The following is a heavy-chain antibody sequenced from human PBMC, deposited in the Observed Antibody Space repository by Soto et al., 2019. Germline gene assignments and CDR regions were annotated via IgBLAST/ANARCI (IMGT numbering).Heavy chain of an antibody. J-gene: IGHJ6*02. CDR2: IFTSGNT. V-gene: IGHV4-4*07. D-gene: IGHD6-6*01. CDR1: GGSMNDYY. Sequence: SETLSLTCTVSGGSMNDYYWSWIRQPAGKGLEWIGRIFTSGNTNYNPSLRSRLTMSVDTSTNQVSLRLTSVTAADTAVYYCASGRLVSRYYGLDVWGQGTTVTVSS. CDR3: ASGRLVSRYYGLDV.